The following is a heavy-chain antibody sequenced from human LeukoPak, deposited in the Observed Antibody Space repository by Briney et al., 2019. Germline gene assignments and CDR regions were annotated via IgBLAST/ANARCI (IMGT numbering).Heavy chain of an antibody. CDR1: GFTFSSYG. J-gene: IGHJ4*02. CDR3: ARGLFVDTAMDFDY. D-gene: IGHD5-18*01. Sequence: PGRSLRLSCAASGFTFSSYGMHWVRQAPGKGLEWVAVIWYDGSNKYYADSVKGRFTISRDNSKNTLYLQMNSLRAEDTAVYYCARGLFVDTAMDFDYWGQGTLVTVSS. CDR2: IWYDGSNK. V-gene: IGHV3-33*08.